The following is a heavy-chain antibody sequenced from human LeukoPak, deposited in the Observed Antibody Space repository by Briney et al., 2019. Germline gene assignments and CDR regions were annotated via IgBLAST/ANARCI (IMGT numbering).Heavy chain of an antibody. Sequence: QTLSLTCAISGDSVSSNSAAWNWIRQSPSRGLEWLGRTYYRSKWYNDYAVSVKSRITINPDTSKNQFSLQLNSVTPEDTAVYYCARDQYSAYSSSWYSYFDYWGQGTLVTVSS. CDR3: ARDQYSAYSSSWYSYFDY. CDR2: TYYRSKWYN. D-gene: IGHD6-13*01. V-gene: IGHV6-1*01. J-gene: IGHJ4*02. CDR1: GDSVSSNSAA.